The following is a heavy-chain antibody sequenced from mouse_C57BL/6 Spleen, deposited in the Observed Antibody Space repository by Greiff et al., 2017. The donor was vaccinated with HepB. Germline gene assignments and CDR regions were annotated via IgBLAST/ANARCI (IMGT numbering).Heavy chain of an antibody. J-gene: IGHJ2*01. Sequence: QVQLQQSGAELVMPGASVKLSCKASGYTFTSYWMHWVKQRPGQGLEWIGEIDPSDSYTNYNQKFKGKSTLTVDKSSSTAYMQLSSLTSEDSAVYYCARSFTVVALDYWGQGTTLTVSS. V-gene: IGHV1-69*01. CDR2: IDPSDSYT. D-gene: IGHD1-1*01. CDR3: ARSFTVVALDY. CDR1: GYTFTSYW.